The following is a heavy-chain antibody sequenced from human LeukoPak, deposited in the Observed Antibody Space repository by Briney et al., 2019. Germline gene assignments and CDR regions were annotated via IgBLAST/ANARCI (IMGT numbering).Heavy chain of an antibody. CDR2: IGASGEST. V-gene: IGHV3-23*01. J-gene: IGHJ4*02. D-gene: IGHD5-18*01. CDR1: GFTFSVAA. Sequence: GGSLRLSCAASGFTFSVAAMTWVRQAPGKGLEWVSLIGASGESTYYADSVKGRFTISRDNSKNTLYLQMNSLRAEDTAVYYCAKAWDTAMVKPHFDYWGQGTLVTVSS. CDR3: AKAWDTAMVKPHFDY.